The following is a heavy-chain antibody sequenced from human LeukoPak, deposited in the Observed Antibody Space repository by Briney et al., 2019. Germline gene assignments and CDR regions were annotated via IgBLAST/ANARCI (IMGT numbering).Heavy chain of an antibody. J-gene: IGHJ4*02. CDR1: GGSISGYY. D-gene: IGHD5-18*01. V-gene: IGHV4-59*01. Sequence: SETLSLTCTVFGGSISGYYWSWIRQPPGKGLEWIGFIYYTGDTKYNPSLKSRLTISVDTSKNQFSLKVSSVTAADTAVYYCARERWIQLWFFDYWGQGTLVTVS. CDR3: ARERWIQLWFFDY. CDR2: IYYTGDT.